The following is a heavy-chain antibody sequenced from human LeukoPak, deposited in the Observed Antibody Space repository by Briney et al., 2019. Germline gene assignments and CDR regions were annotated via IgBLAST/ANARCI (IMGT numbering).Heavy chain of an antibody. CDR2: INPNSGGT. D-gene: IGHD3-22*01. Sequence: ASVKVSCKASGYTFTGYYMHWVRQAPGQGLEWMGWINPNSGGTNHAQKFQGRATMTRDTSISTAYMELSRLRSDDTAVYYCARDPGAYYYDSSGYWFDYWGQGTLVTVSS. CDR3: ARDPGAYYYDSSGYWFDY. CDR1: GYTFTGYY. J-gene: IGHJ4*02. V-gene: IGHV1-2*02.